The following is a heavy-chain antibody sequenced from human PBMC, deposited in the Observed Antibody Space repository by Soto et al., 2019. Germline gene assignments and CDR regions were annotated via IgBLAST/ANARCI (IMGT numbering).Heavy chain of an antibody. CDR1: GFTFSSYA. CDR2: ISYDGSNK. D-gene: IGHD6-19*01. Sequence: QVQLVESGGGVVQPGRSLRLSCAASGFTFSSYAMRWVRQAPGKGLEWVAVISYDGSNKYYADSVKGRFTISRDNSKNTLYLQMNSLRAEDTAVYYCARDLEGSGWFSGVDYWGQGTLVTVSS. V-gene: IGHV3-30-3*01. CDR3: ARDLEGSGWFSGVDY. J-gene: IGHJ4*02.